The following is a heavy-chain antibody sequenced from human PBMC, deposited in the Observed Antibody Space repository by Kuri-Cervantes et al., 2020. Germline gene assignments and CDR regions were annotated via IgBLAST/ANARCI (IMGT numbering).Heavy chain of an antibody. CDR3: ARGLGSYSSSWTGDWKYYYYGMDV. V-gene: IGHV1-3*02. Sequence: ASVKVSCKASGYTFTSYGISWVRQAPGQRLEWMGWSNAGNGNTKYSQEFQGRVTITRDTSASTAYMELSSLRSEDMAVYYCARGLGSYSSSWTGDWKYYYYGMDVWGQGTTVTVSS. J-gene: IGHJ6*02. CDR1: GYTFTSYG. CDR2: SNAGNGNT. D-gene: IGHD6-13*01.